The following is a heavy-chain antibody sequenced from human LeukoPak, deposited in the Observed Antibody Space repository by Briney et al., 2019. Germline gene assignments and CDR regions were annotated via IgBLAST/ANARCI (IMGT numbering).Heavy chain of an antibody. V-gene: IGHV3-30*04. CDR3: ARVYGGKKFDY. CDR2: ISYDGSNK. CDR1: GFTFSSYA. J-gene: IGHJ4*02. D-gene: IGHD4-23*01. Sequence: GRSLRLSCAASGFTFSSYAMHWVRQAPGKGLEWVAVISYDGSNKYYADSVKGRFTISRDNSKNTLYPQMNSLRAEDTAVYYCARVYGGKKFDYWGQGTLVTVSS.